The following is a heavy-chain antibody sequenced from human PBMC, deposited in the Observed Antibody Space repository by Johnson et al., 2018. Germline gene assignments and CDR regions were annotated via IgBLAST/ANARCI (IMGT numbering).Heavy chain of an antibody. CDR2: NQNIGNT. V-gene: IGHV4-59*01. Sequence: QVQLQQSGPGLVKPSETLSLTCTVSGGSISNYYWSWIRQPPGKGLEWIGYNQNIGNTKYNPSLKSRVTISVDTSKNQFSLELKSVTAADTGVDYCAREVRQFYGSGGYSHHYYYGMDIWGQGTTVIVSS. D-gene: IGHD3-10*01. CDR3: AREVRQFYGSGGYSHHYYYGMDI. CDR1: GGSISNYY. J-gene: IGHJ6*02.